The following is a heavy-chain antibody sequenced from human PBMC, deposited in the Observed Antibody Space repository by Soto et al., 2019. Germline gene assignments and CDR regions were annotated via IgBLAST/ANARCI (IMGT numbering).Heavy chain of an antibody. CDR2: INHSGST. J-gene: IGHJ6*02. CDR1: GGSFSGYY. CDR3: ARGSDYDFYYYYGMDV. Sequence: SETLSLTCAVYGGSFSGYYWSWIRQPPGKGLEWIGEINHSGSTNYNPSLKSRVTISVDTSKNQFSLKLSSVTAADTAVYYCARGSDYDFYYYYGMDVWGQGTTVTSP. D-gene: IGHD3-22*01. V-gene: IGHV4-34*01.